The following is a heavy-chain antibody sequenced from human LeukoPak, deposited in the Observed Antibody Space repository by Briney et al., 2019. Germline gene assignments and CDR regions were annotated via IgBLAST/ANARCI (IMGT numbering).Heavy chain of an antibody. V-gene: IGHV3-23*01. Sequence: GGSLRPSCAASGFTFRTYAMNWVRQAPGKGLEWVSGIGVSGSTYYADSVKGRFTISRDNSKNTLYLQINSLRVEDTAVYYCATALLRASTYMDVWGKGTTVTVSS. CDR3: ATALLRASTYMDV. CDR2: IGVSGST. D-gene: IGHD1-1*01. CDR1: GFTFRTYA. J-gene: IGHJ6*03.